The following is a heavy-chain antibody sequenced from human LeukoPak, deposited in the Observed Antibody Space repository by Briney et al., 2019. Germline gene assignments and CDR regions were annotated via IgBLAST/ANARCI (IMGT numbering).Heavy chain of an antibody. J-gene: IGHJ3*02. CDR3: ARGAPKEIQLWLRLRGVAFDI. D-gene: IGHD5-18*01. V-gene: IGHV4-34*01. CDR2: INHSGST. CDR1: GGSFSGYY. Sequence: SETLSLTCAVYGGSFSGYYWSWLRQPPGKGLEWIGEINHSGSTNYNPSLKSRVTISVDTSKNQFSLKLNSVTAADTAVYYCARGAPKEIQLWLRLRGVAFDIWGQGTMVTVSS.